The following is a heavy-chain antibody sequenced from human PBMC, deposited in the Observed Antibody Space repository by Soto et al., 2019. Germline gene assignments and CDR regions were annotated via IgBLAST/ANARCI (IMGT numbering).Heavy chain of an antibody. V-gene: IGHV3-53*01. J-gene: IGHJ4*02. CDR2: IYSGGST. CDR3: ARSGYSGYPRFYFDY. D-gene: IGHD5-12*01. CDR1: GFTVSSNY. Sequence: GGSLRLSCAASGFTVSSNYMSWVRQAPGKGLEWVSVIYSGGSTYFADSVKGRFTISRDNSKNTLDLQMNSLRAEDTAVYYCARSGYSGYPRFYFDYWGQGTLVTVSS.